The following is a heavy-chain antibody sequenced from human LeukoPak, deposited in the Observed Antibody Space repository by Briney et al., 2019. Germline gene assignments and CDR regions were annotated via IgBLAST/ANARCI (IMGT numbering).Heavy chain of an antibody. V-gene: IGHV3-23*01. CDR3: AKQYIVTSWYLFDS. CDR2: ISRGGATT. CDR1: GFTFSTFA. J-gene: IGHJ5*01. D-gene: IGHD2-21*02. Sequence: GGSLRFSCAASGFTFSTFAMSWVRQAPGKGLEWVSSISRGGATTYYADSVEGRFTISRDNSKNTLSLQMNSLRAEDTAVYYCAKQYIVTSWYLFDSWGQGTLVTVSS.